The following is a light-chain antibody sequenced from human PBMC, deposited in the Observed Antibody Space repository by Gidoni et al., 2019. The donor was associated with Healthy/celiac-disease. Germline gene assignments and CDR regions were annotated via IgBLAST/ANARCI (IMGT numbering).Light chain of an antibody. CDR2: KAS. Sequence: DIQMTQSPSTLSASVGDRVTITCRASQSISSWLAWYQQKPGKAPKLLIYKASSLESGVPSRFSGSGSVTEFTLPISSLQPDDFATYYCQQYNSYPWTFGQGTKVEIK. V-gene: IGKV1-5*03. CDR1: QSISSW. J-gene: IGKJ1*01. CDR3: QQYNSYPWT.